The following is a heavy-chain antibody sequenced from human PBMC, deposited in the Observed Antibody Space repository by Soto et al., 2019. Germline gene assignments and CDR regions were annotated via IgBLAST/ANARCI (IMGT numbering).Heavy chain of an antibody. D-gene: IGHD6-25*01. J-gene: IGHJ6*03. CDR1: GGSISSYY. CDR3: ARSAATGYYYYYMDV. Sequence: SETLSLTCTVSGGSISSYYWSWIRQPPGKGLEWIGYIYYSGSTNYNPSLKSRVTISVDTSKNQFSLKLSSVTAADTAVYYCARSAATGYYYYYMDVWGKGTTVTVSS. V-gene: IGHV4-59*08. CDR2: IYYSGST.